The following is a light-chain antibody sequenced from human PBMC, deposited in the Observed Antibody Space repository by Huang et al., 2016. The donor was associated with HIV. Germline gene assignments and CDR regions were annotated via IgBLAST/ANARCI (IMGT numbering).Light chain of an antibody. CDR2: AAS. CDR1: QAISNS. Sequence: DIQLTQSPASVAVSVGDTVTVTCRATQAISNSLAWYQPKPGTAPKLLGSAASSLETGVPSRFSGSGSGTTYSFTITSLQPDDFAIYYCQQYYASPRTFGQGTVVEVK. V-gene: IGKV1-NL1*01. J-gene: IGKJ1*01. CDR3: QQYYASPRT.